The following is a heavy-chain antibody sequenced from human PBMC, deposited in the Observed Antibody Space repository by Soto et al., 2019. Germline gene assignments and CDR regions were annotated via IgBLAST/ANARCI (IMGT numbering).Heavy chain of an antibody. V-gene: IGHV3-23*01. J-gene: IGHJ6*02. Sequence: GGSLRLSCAASGFTFSSYAMSWVRQAPGKGLEWVSAISGSGSSTFYADSVKGRFTISRDNSKNTLYLQMNSLRAEDTAVYYCAKRAGDPTAKSYYSGMDVWGQGTTVTVSS. D-gene: IGHD3-10*01. CDR3: AKRAGDPTAKSYYSGMDV. CDR1: GFTFSSYA. CDR2: ISGSGSST.